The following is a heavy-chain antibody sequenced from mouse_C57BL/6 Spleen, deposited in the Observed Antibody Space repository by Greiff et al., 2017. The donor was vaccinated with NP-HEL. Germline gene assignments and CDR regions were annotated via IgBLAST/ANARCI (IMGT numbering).Heavy chain of an antibody. D-gene: IGHD4-1*01. CDR3: ARSGGLGGWYFDV. Sequence: VQLQQSDAELVKPGASVKISCKVSGYTFTDHTIHWMKQRPEQGLEWIGYIYPRDGSTKYNEKFKGKATLTADKSSSTAYMQLSSLTSEDSAVYYCARSGGLGGWYFDVWGTGTTVTVSS. V-gene: IGHV1-78*01. CDR1: GYTFTDHT. J-gene: IGHJ1*03. CDR2: IYPRDGST.